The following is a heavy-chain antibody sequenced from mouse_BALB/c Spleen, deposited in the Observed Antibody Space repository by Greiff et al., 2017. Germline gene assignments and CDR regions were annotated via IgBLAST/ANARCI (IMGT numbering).Heavy chain of an antibody. V-gene: IGHV5-6-3*01. Sequence: EVHLVESGGGLVQPGGSLKLSCAASGFTFSSYGMSWVRQTPDKRLELVATINSNGGSTYYPDSVKGRFTISRDNAKNTLYLQMSSLKSEDTAMYYCAREDDGYRRRNARDYWGQGTSVTVSS. CDR3: AREDDGYRRRNARDY. CDR2: INSNGGST. J-gene: IGHJ4*01. D-gene: IGHD2-3*01. CDR1: GFTFSSYG.